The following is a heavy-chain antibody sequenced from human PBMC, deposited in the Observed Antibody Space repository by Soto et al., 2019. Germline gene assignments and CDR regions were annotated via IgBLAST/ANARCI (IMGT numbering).Heavy chain of an antibody. CDR2: ISYDGSNK. D-gene: IGHD3-10*01. CDR1: GFTFSSYA. J-gene: IGHJ6*02. V-gene: IGHV3-30-3*01. CDR3: AREGMAYYYYGMDV. Sequence: GGSLRLSCAASGFTFSSYAMHWVRQAPGKGLEWVAVISYDGSNKYYADSVKGRFTISRDNSKNTLYLQMNSLRAEDTAVYYCAREGMAYYYYGMDVWGQGTTVTVSS.